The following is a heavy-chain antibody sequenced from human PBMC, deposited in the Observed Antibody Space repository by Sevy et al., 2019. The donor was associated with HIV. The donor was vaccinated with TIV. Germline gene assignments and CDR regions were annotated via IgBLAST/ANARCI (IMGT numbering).Heavy chain of an antibody. D-gene: IGHD3-3*01. CDR1: GFTFSNFW. Sequence: GGSLRLSCAASGFTFSNFWMSWVRQVPGKGLEWVANIKTDGSEKYYVDSVKSRFTISRDNAKNSLYLQMNSLRTEDTAVYYCARDIVWSVAGTDYWGQGTLVTVSS. J-gene: IGHJ4*02. CDR2: IKTDGSEK. V-gene: IGHV3-7*01. CDR3: ARDIVWSVAGTDY.